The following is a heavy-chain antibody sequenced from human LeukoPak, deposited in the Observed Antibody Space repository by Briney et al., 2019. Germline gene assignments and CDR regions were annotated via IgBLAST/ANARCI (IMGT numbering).Heavy chain of an antibody. CDR3: ARHYYVWGSYRYKGTEYYFDY. Sequence: GGSLRLSCAASGFTFSSYAMHCVRQAPGKGLEWVAVISYDGSNKYYADSVKGRFTISRDNSKNTLYLQMNSLRAEDTAVYYCARHYYVWGSYRYKGTEYYFDYWGQGTLVTVSS. CDR1: GFTFSSYA. V-gene: IGHV3-30-3*01. CDR2: ISYDGSNK. J-gene: IGHJ4*02. D-gene: IGHD3-16*02.